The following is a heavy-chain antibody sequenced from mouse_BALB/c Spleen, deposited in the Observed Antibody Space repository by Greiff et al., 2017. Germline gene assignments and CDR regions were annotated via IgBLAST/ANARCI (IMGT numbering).Heavy chain of an antibody. D-gene: IGHD3-2*01. CDR2: IWAGGST. CDR3: ARDEMTARAPFAY. V-gene: IGHV2-9*02. Sequence: VQLQESGPGLVAPSQSLSITCTVSGFSLTSYGVHWVRQPPGKGLEWLGVIWAGGSTNYNSALMSRLSISKDNSKSQVFLKMNSLQTDDTAMYYCARDEMTARAPFAYWGQGTLVTVSA. J-gene: IGHJ3*01. CDR1: GFSLTSYG.